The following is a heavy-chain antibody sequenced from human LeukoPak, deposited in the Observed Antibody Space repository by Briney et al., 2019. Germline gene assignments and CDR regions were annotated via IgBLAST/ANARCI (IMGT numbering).Heavy chain of an antibody. CDR2: ISSSSSYI. V-gene: IGHV3-21*01. Sequence: GGSLRLSCAASGFTFSSYSMNWVRQAPGKGLEWVSSISSSSSYIYYADSVKGRFTISRDNAKNSLYLQMNSLRAEDTAVYYCARTSLWFGELFREHAFDIWGQGTMVTVSS. J-gene: IGHJ3*02. CDR3: ARTSLWFGELFREHAFDI. CDR1: GFTFSSYS. D-gene: IGHD3-10*01.